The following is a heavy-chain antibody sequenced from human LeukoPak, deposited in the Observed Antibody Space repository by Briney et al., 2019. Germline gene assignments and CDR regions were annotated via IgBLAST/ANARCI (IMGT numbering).Heavy chain of an antibody. CDR3: ARGVYIAAAQYGY. CDR1: GGSISSYY. D-gene: IGHD6-13*01. V-gene: IGHV4-59*01. J-gene: IGHJ4*02. CDR2: IYYSGTT. Sequence: SETLSLTCTVSGGSISSYYWSWIRQPPGKGLEWIGYIYYSGTTSYNPSLKSRVTISVDTSKNQFSLKLSSVTAADTAVYYCARGVYIAAAQYGYWGQGTLVSVSS.